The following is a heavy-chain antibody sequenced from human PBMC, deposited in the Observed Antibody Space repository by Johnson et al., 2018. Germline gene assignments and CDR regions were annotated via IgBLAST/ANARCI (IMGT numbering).Heavy chain of an antibody. V-gene: IGHV3-30*18. J-gene: IGHJ6*03. D-gene: IGHD6-13*01. CDR3: AKFYSSIWYNWGHYYVDV. CDR1: GFTFSSFG. CDR2: MSDDGGDI. Sequence: QVQLVESGGGVVQPGTSLRLSCEASGFTFSSFGMHWVRQAPGKGLDWVAVMSDDGGDIYYADSVKGRFTISRDNSKNTPLLQMNSLRAEETAVYYVAKFYSSIWYNWGHYYVDVWGKGTTVIVSS.